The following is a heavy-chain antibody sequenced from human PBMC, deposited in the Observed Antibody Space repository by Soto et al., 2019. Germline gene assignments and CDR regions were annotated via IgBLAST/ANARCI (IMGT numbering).Heavy chain of an antibody. V-gene: IGHV3-15*01. D-gene: IGHD3-3*01. CDR1: GFIFSNSW. CDR2: IKSKADGGTT. CDR3: TTGWSSKDY. J-gene: IGHJ4*02. Sequence: SVVSLRLSCAASGFIFSNSWMSWVRQAPWKGLEWVGHIKSKADGGTTNYAAPVKGRFNISRDGSKNTLYLQMNGLKTEDTAVYYCTTGWSSKDYWGQGTLVTVSS.